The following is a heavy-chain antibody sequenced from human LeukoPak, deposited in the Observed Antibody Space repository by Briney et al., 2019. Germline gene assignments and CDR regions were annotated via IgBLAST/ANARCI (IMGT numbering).Heavy chain of an antibody. CDR1: GYTFSSYY. CDR2: INPNSGGT. V-gene: IGHV1-2*04. Sequence: GASVKVSCKASGYTFSSYYMHWVRQAPGQGLEWMGWINPNSGGTNYAQKFQGWVTMTRDTSISTAYMELSRLRSDDTAVYYCARDWLVVVPAAGRLGYYYGMDVWGQGTTVTVSS. CDR3: ARDWLVVVPAAGRLGYYYGMDV. J-gene: IGHJ6*02. D-gene: IGHD2-2*01.